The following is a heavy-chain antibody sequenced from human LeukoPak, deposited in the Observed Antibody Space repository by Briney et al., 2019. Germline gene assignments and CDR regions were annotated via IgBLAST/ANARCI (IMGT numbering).Heavy chain of an antibody. D-gene: IGHD3-3*01. V-gene: IGHV4-34*01. CDR3: ARGLPYVLRFLEWPGNAFDI. J-gene: IGHJ3*02. CDR1: GFTFSSYS. CDR2: INHSGST. Sequence: GSLRLSCAASGFTFSSYSMNWVRQAPGKGLEWIGEINHSGSTNYNPSLKSRVTISVDTSKNQFSLKLSSVTAADTAVYYCARGLPYVLRFLEWPGNAFDIWGQGTMVTVSS.